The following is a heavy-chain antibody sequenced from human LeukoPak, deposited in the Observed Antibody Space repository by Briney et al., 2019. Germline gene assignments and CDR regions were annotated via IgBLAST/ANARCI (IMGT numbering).Heavy chain of an antibody. CDR2: IYSRGAP. V-gene: IGHV3-66*01. CDR3: AREVRGVCYYFYYMDV. Sequence: GGSLRLSCAASGFTVSNNYISWVRQAPGKGLEWVSVIYSRGAPFYADSVKDRFTISRDNSKNTVYLQMNGLRAEDTAVYFCAREVRGVCYYFYYMDVWGKGATVIISS. D-gene: IGHD3-10*01. CDR1: GFTVSNNY. J-gene: IGHJ6*03.